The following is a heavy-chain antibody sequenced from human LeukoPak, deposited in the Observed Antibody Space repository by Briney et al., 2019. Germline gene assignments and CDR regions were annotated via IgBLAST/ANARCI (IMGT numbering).Heavy chain of an antibody. CDR1: GGSISSYY. D-gene: IGHD3-16*01. CDR2: IYYSGST. J-gene: IGHJ6*03. Sequence: SETLSLTCAVSGGSISSYYWSWLRQPPGKGLEWIGYIYYSGSTNYNPSLKSRVTISVDTSKNQFSLKLSSVTAADTAVYYCARETSQKGAHYMDVWGKGTTVTISS. CDR3: ARETSQKGAHYMDV. V-gene: IGHV4-59*01.